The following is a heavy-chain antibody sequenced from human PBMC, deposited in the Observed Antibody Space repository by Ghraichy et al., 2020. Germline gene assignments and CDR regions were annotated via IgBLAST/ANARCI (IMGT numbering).Heavy chain of an antibody. Sequence: GGSLRLSCAASGFTVSSNYMSWVRQAPGKGLEWVSVIYSGSSTYYADSVKGRFTISRDNSKNTLYLQMNSLRAEDTAVYYCARHPRRLRAPFDYWGQGTLVTVSS. J-gene: IGHJ4*02. CDR3: ARHPRRLRAPFDY. CDR2: IYSGSST. CDR1: GFTVSSNY. D-gene: IGHD5-12*01. V-gene: IGHV3-53*01.